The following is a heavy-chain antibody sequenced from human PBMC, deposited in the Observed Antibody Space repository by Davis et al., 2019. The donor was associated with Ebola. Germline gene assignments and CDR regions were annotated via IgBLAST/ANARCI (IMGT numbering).Heavy chain of an antibody. CDR2: IKQDGSEK. CDR3: AREGDYYDRENWFDP. Sequence: PGGSLRLSCAASGFTFSSYWMSWVRQAPGKGLEWVANIKQDGSEKYYVDSVKGRFTISRDNAKNSLYLQMNSLRAEDTAVYYCAREGDYYDRENWFDPWGQGTLVTVSS. CDR1: GFTFSSYW. J-gene: IGHJ5*02. V-gene: IGHV3-7*01. D-gene: IGHD3-22*01.